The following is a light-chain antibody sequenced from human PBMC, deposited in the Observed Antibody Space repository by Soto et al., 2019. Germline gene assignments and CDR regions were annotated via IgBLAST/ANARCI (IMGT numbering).Light chain of an antibody. J-gene: IGKJ1*01. CDR1: QSVASSS. CDR2: GAS. CDR3: QQHGSPPWT. Sequence: ENVLTQSPGTLSLSPGERATLSCRASQSVASSSLAWYQQKPGQTPRLLLYGASSRATGISDRFSGSGSGTDFTLTISRLEPEDFAVYYCQQHGSPPWTFGQGTKVEIK. V-gene: IGKV3-20*01.